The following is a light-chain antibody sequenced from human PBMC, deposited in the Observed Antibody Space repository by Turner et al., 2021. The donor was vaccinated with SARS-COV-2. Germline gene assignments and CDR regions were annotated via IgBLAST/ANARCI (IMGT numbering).Light chain of an antibody. CDR3: QQSHSTPHT. V-gene: IGKV1-39*01. J-gene: IGKJ1*01. CDR2: AAS. Sequence: DIQMTQSPSSLSASVGDRVIITCRASQTITRYLNWYQQKPGKAPTLLVYAASSLQTGVPSRFSGSGSGTHFTLTINSLQPEDFATYFCQQSHSTPHTFGPGTRVDIK. CDR1: QTITRY.